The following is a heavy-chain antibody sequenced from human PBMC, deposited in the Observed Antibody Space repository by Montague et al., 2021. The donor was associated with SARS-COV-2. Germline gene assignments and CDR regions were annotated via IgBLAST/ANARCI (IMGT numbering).Heavy chain of an antibody. CDR2: IYHSGST. J-gene: IGHJ6*02. CDR3: ARDRRSWFPPYYYGMGV. V-gene: IGHV4-59*12. Sequence: SETLSLTCTVSGGSISTYYWSWVRQPAGKGLEWIGGIYHSGSTNYNPSLKSRVTISVDKSKNQFSLKLSSVTAADTAVYYCARDRRSWFPPYYYGMGVWGQGTTVTVSS. D-gene: IGHD6-13*01. CDR1: GGSISTYY.